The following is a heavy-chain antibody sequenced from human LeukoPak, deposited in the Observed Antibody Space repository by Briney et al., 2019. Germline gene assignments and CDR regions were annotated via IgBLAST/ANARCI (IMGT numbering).Heavy chain of an antibody. D-gene: IGHD1-26*01. V-gene: IGHV1-18*01. CDR2: ISAYNGNT. Sequence: GASVKVSCKASGYTFTSYGISWVRQAPGQGLEWMGWISAYNGNTNYAQKLQGRVTMTTDTSTSTAYMELRSLRSDDTAVYYCARGLVGATTALFSWFDPWGQGTLVTVSS. CDR1: GYTFTSYG. CDR3: ARGLVGATTALFSWFDP. J-gene: IGHJ5*02.